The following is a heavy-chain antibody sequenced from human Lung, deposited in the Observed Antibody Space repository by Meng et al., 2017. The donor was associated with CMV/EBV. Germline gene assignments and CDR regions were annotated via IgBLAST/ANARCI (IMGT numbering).Heavy chain of an antibody. CDR1: GFNFNNYW. CDR2: INEDGSET. J-gene: IGHJ4*02. D-gene: IGHD5-24*01. Sequence: GEXXKISCVGSGFNFNNYWMNWVRQAPGKGLEWVANINEDGSETYYLDSVKGRFTISRDNAKNSLFLQMNSLRADDTAVYYCARDPRGDGGVTCAYWGQG. V-gene: IGHV3-7*01. CDR3: ARDPRGDGGVTCAY.